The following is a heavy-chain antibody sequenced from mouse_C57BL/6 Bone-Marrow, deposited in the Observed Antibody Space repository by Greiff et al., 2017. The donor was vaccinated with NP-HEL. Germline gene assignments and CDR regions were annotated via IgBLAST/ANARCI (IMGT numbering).Heavy chain of an antibody. Sequence: VQLKQSGAELVRPGASVKLSCTVSGFNIKDDYMHWVKQRPEQGLEWIGWIDPENGDTEYASKFQGKATISADTSSNTAYLQLSSLTSEDTAVYICTTGSSSPYAMDNWGQGTSVTVSS. J-gene: IGHJ4*01. D-gene: IGHD1-1*01. CDR3: TTGSSSPYAMDN. V-gene: IGHV14-4*01. CDR1: GFNIKDDY. CDR2: IDPENGDT.